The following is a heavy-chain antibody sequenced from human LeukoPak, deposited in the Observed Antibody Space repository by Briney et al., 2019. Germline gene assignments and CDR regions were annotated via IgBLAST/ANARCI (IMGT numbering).Heavy chain of an antibody. J-gene: IGHJ4*02. CDR3: ATGYGSSGYYQY. CDR2: ISSNGGTT. D-gene: IGHD3-22*01. V-gene: IGHV3-64*01. CDR1: GFTFGNYG. Sequence: GGSLRLSCAASGFTFGNYGLHWVRQAPGKGLEYVSAISSNGGTTYYANSVKGRFTISRDNSKNTLYLQMGSLRAEDVAVYYCATGYGSSGYYQYWGQGTLVTVSS.